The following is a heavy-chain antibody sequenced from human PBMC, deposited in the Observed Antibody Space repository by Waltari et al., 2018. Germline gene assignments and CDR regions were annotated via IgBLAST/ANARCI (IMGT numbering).Heavy chain of an antibody. J-gene: IGHJ4*02. CDR3: AKDLGIVGLFDY. V-gene: IGHV3-30*02. CDR2: IRSDGSNK. D-gene: IGHD1-26*01. CDR1: GSTFSSYG. Sequence: QVQLVESGGGVVQPGGSLRLSCAASGSTFSSYGLHWVRQAPGKGLEWVAFIRSDGSNKYYADSVKGRFTISRDNSKNTLYLQMNSLRAEDTAVYYCAKDLGIVGLFDYWGQGTLVTVSS.